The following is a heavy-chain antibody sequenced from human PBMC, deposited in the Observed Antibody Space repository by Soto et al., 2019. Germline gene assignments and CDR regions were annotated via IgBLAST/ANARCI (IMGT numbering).Heavy chain of an antibody. CDR3: ARLYGRDAFDF. D-gene: IGHD3-16*02. CDR2: IFYSGST. V-gene: IGHV4-61*08. CDR1: VGSISSGAYP. J-gene: IGHJ3*01. Sequence: PSETLSLTCAVSVGSISSGAYPWSWIRQQTGKGREWIGYIFYSGSTNYNPSLKSRVTISVDTSKNQFSLKLSSVTAADTSVYYCARLYGRDAFDFWGQGTMVTVSS.